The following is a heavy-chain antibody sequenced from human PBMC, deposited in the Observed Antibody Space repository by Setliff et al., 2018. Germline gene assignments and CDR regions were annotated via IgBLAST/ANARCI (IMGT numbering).Heavy chain of an antibody. CDR3: ARSKSSSGWLNWFDP. Sequence: SETLSLTCTVSGGSISSSSYYWGWIRQPPGKGLEWIGGIYYSGSTYYNPSLKSRVTISVDTSKNQFSLKLSSVTAADTAVYYCARSKSSSGWLNWFDPWGQGTLVTVSS. CDR1: GGSISSSSYY. V-gene: IGHV4-39*07. D-gene: IGHD6-19*01. CDR2: IYYSGST. J-gene: IGHJ5*02.